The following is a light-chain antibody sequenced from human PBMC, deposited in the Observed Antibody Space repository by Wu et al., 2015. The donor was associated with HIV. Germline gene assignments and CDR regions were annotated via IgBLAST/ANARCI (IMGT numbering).Light chain of an antibody. V-gene: IGKV1-6*01. CDR2: AAS. Sequence: AIQMTQSPSSLSAFVGDRVTITCRASQDIRNEVGWYQQKPGKAPKLLIYAASSLQSGVPSRFSGSGFGTDFTLTISSLQPEDFATYYCLQDLTYPRTFGQGT. CDR1: QDIRNE. CDR3: LQDLTYPRT. J-gene: IGKJ1*01.